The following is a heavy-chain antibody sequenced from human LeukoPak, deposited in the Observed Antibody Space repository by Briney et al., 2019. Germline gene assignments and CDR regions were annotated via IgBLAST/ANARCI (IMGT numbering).Heavy chain of an antibody. CDR2: INYSGTT. CDR1: GGSFSDYY. CDR3: ARGRLVPGVRRLNWARHENYVYYYMDV. J-gene: IGHJ6*03. Sequence: PSETLSLSCAVYGGSFSDYYWKWIRQSPGKGLEWIGEINYSGTTNLNPSLKDRVTISVDTAKSQFSLRVTSLTAADTALYFCARGRLVPGVRRLNWARHENYVYYYMDVWGKGTSVTVSS. D-gene: IGHD4-17*01. V-gene: IGHV4-34*01.